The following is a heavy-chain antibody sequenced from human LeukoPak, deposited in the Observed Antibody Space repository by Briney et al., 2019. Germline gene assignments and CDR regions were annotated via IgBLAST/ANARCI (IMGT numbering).Heavy chain of an antibody. CDR3: AKGAYYYGSGSLVDGMDV. D-gene: IGHD3-10*01. CDR1: GFTFSSYS. J-gene: IGHJ6*02. Sequence: GGSLRLSCAASGFTFSSYSMNWVRQAPGKGLEWVAVISYDGGNKYYADSVEGRFTISRDNSKNTLYLQMSSLRAEDTAVYYCAKGAYYYGSGSLVDGMDVWGQGTTVTVSS. CDR2: ISYDGGNK. V-gene: IGHV3-30*18.